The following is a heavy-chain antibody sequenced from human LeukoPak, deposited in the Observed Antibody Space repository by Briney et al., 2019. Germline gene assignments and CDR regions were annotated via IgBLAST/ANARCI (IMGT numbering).Heavy chain of an antibody. D-gene: IGHD3-3*01. CDR2: ISGNGGST. Sequence: PGGSLRLSCAASGFTFSSYAISWVHQAPGKGLEWVSVISGNGGSTYYADSVKGRFTIPRDNSKNTLYLQMNSLRAEDTAVYYCITGRRVTIFGVVTRGAFDIWGQGTMVTVSS. J-gene: IGHJ3*02. CDR3: ITGRRVTIFGVVTRGAFDI. V-gene: IGHV3-23*01. CDR1: GFTFSSYA.